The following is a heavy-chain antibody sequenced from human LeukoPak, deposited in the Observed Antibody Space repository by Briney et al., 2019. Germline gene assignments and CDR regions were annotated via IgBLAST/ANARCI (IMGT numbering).Heavy chain of an antibody. CDR2: ISGSGGST. CDR3: AKDPESITIFGVASDV. Sequence: GGSLRLSCAASGFTFSSYAMCWVRQAPGKGLEWVSAISGSGGSTYYADSVKGRFTISRDNSKNTLYLQMNSLRAEDTAVYYCAKDPESITIFGVASDVWGKGTTVTVSS. V-gene: IGHV3-23*01. CDR1: GFTFSSYA. D-gene: IGHD3-3*01. J-gene: IGHJ6*04.